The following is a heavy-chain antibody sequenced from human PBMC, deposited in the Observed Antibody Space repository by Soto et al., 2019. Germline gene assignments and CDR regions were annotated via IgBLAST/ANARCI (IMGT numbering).Heavy chain of an antibody. CDR1: GFTFSSYA. Sequence: PGGSVRLSCEASGFTFSSYAMSWVRQAPGRGLEWVSAISISGGDTYYADSVKGRFTISRDNFKNTPYLQMNSLRADDTALYYCAIFDGRRDAEYCQHWGQGTLGTVSA. CDR3: AIFDGRRDAEYCQH. J-gene: IGHJ1*01. D-gene: IGHD2-8*01. CDR2: ISISGGDT. V-gene: IGHV3-23*01.